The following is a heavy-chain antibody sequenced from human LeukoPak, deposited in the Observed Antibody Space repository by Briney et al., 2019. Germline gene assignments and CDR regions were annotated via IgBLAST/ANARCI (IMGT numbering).Heavy chain of an antibody. D-gene: IGHD3-3*01. V-gene: IGHV3-48*01. CDR1: GFTISSNN. CDR3: ARGLSQNYDFWSGYSSWFDP. CDR2: VSSRSSSI. Sequence: GGTLSLSCAASGFTISSNNMNWVGQAPGKGRVGVLGVSSRSSSIYYAHAVKGRFTISRDNGKNSLHLQMNSLSAEDTAVYYCARGLSQNYDFWSGYSSWFDPWGQGTLVTVSS. J-gene: IGHJ5*02.